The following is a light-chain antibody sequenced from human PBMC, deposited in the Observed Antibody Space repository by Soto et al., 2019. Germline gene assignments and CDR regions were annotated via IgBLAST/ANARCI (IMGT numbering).Light chain of an antibody. CDR3: HQYYTWPRT. Sequence: EIVLTQSPGTLSLSPGDRATLSCRASESLGSSYLAWYQQKPGQAPRLLIYSGSSRAAGIPDRFSGSGSATDFTLTISSLEPEDFAVYYCHQYYTWPRTFGQGTKVEIK. V-gene: IGKV3-20*01. CDR1: ESLGSSY. J-gene: IGKJ1*01. CDR2: SGS.